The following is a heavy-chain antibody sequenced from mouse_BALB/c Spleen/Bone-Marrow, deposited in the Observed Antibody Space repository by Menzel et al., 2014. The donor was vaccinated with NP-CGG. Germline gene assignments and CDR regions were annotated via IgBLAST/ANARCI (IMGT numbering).Heavy chain of an antibody. CDR2: INPDSRTI. J-gene: IGHJ2*01. CDR3: ARPDYYGYLNY. D-gene: IGHD1-1*01. Sequence: EVKLVESGGGLVQPGGSLKLSCAASGFDFSRYWMSLVRQAPGKGLEWIGEINPDSRTINYSPSLKDKFIISRDNAKNTLYLRLNKVRSEDTALYYCARPDYYGYLNYWGQGTTLTVSS. CDR1: GFDFSRYW. V-gene: IGHV4-1*02.